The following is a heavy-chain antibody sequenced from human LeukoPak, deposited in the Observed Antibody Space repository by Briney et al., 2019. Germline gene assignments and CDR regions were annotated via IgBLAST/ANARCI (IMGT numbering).Heavy chain of an antibody. CDR3: ARGEY. J-gene: IGHJ4*02. V-gene: IGHV4-34*01. CDR2: INYSGST. CDR1: GGSFSGYH. Sequence: PSETLSLTCAVYGGSFSGYHWSWIRQPPGKGLEWIGDINYSGSTNYNPSLKSRVTISVDTSKNQFSLKLSSVTAADTAVYYCARGEYWGQGTLVTVSS.